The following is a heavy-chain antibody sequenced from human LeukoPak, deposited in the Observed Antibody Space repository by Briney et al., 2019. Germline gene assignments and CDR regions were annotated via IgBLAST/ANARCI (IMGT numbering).Heavy chain of an antibody. CDR2: IDPKSGAT. V-gene: IGHV1-2*02. D-gene: IGHD3-10*01. Sequence: ASVKVSCETSAYTFTGYYMHWVSQAPGQGLEWMGWIDPKSGATKYAQKFQGRVTMTRDTSIGTVYMELSRLRSDDTAVYYCAKFYYSGTGSDEWFDPWGQGTLVTVSS. J-gene: IGHJ5*02. CDR1: AYTFTGYY. CDR3: AKFYYSGTGSDEWFDP.